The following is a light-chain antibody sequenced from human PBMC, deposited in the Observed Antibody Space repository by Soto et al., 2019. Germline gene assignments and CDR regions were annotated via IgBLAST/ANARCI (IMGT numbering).Light chain of an antibody. CDR2: GAS. CDR1: QSVSST. J-gene: IGKJ1*01. CDR3: QHYGNSLWT. Sequence: EIVMTQSPATLSVSPGERATLSCRASQSVSSTLAWYQQKPGQAPRLLIYGASTRATGIPARFSGSGSGTEFTLTISSLQSEDFAVYFCQHYGNSLWTFGQGTKVEIK. V-gene: IGKV3-15*01.